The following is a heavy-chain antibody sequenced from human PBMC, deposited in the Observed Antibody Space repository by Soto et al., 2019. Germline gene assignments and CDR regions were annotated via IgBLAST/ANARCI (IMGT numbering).Heavy chain of an antibody. CDR3: ARDTESNRYND. Sequence: QGQVLQSGPEVKRPGASVTVSCKTSGYTFSTSGISGVRQAPGQGLEWVGWIRPDNVNRKSAQRLQGRVTLTTDTSASTAYMELRSLTSDDTAMYYCARDTESNRYNDWGQGTLVTVSS. D-gene: IGHD1-20*01. V-gene: IGHV1-18*01. CDR2: IRPDNVNR. CDR1: GYTFSTSG. J-gene: IGHJ1*01.